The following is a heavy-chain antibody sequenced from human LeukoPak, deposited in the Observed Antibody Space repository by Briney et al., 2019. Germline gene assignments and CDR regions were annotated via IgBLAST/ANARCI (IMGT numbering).Heavy chain of an antibody. CDR3: ARGEYSGYGY. Sequence: SETLSLTCTVSGGSINTNSYYWVWIRQPPGKGLEWIGTTYYTGSSFYNPSLKSRVTISVDTSKNQFSLKLSSVTAADTAVYYCARGEYSGYGYWGQGTLVTVSS. D-gene: IGHD5-12*01. V-gene: IGHV4-39*07. J-gene: IGHJ4*02. CDR2: TYYTGSS. CDR1: GGSINTNSYY.